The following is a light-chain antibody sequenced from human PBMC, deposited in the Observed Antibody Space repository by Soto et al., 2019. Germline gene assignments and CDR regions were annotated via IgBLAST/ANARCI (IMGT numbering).Light chain of an antibody. CDR1: SGDVGDFNY. Sequence: QSALTQPASVSGSPGQSITISCTATSGDVGDFNYVTWYQQHPGKAPKLMIYEVINRPSGVSNRFSGSKSGNTASLTISGLQAEDEADYYCSSYTSSSTLVVFGGGTKLTVL. J-gene: IGLJ2*01. CDR3: SSYTSSSTLVV. V-gene: IGLV2-14*01. CDR2: EVI.